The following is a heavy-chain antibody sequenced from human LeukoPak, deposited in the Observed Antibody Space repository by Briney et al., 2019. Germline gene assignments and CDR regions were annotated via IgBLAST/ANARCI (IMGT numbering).Heavy chain of an antibody. Sequence: KPGGSLRLSCAASGFTFSDYNMRWIRQAPGKGLEWVSSISRSGSTKYYADSVKGRFTISRDNAKNSLFLQMNTLRAEDTAVYYCARDRHKYNYDSGGYPPYWGQGTLVTVSS. CDR2: ISRSGSTK. J-gene: IGHJ4*02. CDR3: ARDRHKYNYDSGGYPPY. V-gene: IGHV3-11*04. D-gene: IGHD3-22*01. CDR1: GFTFSDYN.